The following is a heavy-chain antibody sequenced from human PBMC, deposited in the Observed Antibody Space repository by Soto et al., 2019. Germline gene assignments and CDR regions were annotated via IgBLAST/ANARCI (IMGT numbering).Heavy chain of an antibody. D-gene: IGHD6-19*01. Sequence: GGSLRLSCAASGFTFNSYWMFWVRQAPSTGLMWVSRINSNGAITDYADSVKGRFTISRDNSKNTLYLQMGSLRAEDMAVYYCARGPIPSSGSLWYNYYRDVWGKGTTVTAP. CDR2: INSNGAIT. CDR1: GFTFNSYW. J-gene: IGHJ6*03. CDR3: ARGPIPSSGSLWYNYYRDV. V-gene: IGHV3-74*01.